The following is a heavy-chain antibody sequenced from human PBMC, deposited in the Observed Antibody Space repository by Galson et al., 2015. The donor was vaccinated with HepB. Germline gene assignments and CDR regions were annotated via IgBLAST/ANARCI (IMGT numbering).Heavy chain of an antibody. CDR3: ARGGIATTVTMTNWFDP. CDR1: GGSFSGYY. J-gene: IGHJ5*02. V-gene: IGHV4-34*01. CDR2: INYSGKT. D-gene: IGHD4-17*01. Sequence: ETLSLTCAVYGGSFSGYYWSWIRQPPGKGLEWMGSINYSGKTYYKPSLKSRVTISVDTSRDQFSLKVSSVTAADTAVYYCARGGIATTVTMTNWFDPWGQGTLVTVSS.